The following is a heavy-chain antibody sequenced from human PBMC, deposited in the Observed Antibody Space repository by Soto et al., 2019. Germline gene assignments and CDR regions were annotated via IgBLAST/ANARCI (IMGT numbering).Heavy chain of an antibody. Sequence: EVQLVESGGGLVKPGGSLRLSCAVSGVRFSSYSMNWVRQAPGKGLEWVSLITSSSGYIYYADSVKGRITISRDNAKYALFLQINSLRAEDTAVYYFARETDIVVVVTTNGMDVWGQGTTVTVSS. CDR1: GVRFSSYS. CDR2: ITSSSGYI. CDR3: ARETDIVVVVTTNGMDV. J-gene: IGHJ6*02. D-gene: IGHD2-15*01. V-gene: IGHV3-21*01.